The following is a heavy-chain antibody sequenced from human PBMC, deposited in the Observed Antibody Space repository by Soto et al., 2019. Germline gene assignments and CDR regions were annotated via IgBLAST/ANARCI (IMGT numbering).Heavy chain of an antibody. CDR1: AFAFSRSA. V-gene: IGHV3-23*01. CDR3: AKGLSGSGAYQYFDP. J-gene: IGHJ5*02. D-gene: IGHD3-10*01. CDR2: ISGSGDRT. Sequence: EVQLLESGGGLVQPGGSLRLSCAASAFAFSRSAMSWVRQTPGKGLEWVSAISGSGDRTFYADSVKGRFTISRDNSKNTLYLQMNSPRVEDTAVYYCAKGLSGSGAYQYFDPWGQGTLVTVSS.